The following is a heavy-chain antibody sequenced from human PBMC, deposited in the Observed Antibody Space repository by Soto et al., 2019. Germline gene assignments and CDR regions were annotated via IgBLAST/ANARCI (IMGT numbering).Heavy chain of an antibody. J-gene: IGHJ5*02. V-gene: IGHV1-8*02. CDR1: GYTFTSYD. CDR3: ARERYSSGNWFDP. D-gene: IGHD6-19*01. Sequence: ASVKVSCKASGYTFTSYDINWVRQATGQGREWMGWMNPNSGNTGYAQKFQGRVTMTMNTSISTAYMELSSLRSEDTAVYYCARERYSSGNWFDPWGQGTQVTVSS. CDR2: MNPNSGNT.